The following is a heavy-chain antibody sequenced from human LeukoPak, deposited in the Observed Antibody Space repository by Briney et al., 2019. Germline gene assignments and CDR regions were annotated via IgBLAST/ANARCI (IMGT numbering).Heavy chain of an antibody. Sequence: GGSLRLSCAASRFTFNSYGMHWVRQAPGKGLEWVAFIRYDGSNKYYADSVKGRFTISRDNSKNTLYLQMNSLRAEDTAVYYCAKDSSGIVGAIRPYYFDYWGQGTLVTVSS. CDR3: AKDSSGIVGAIRPYYFDY. CDR1: RFTFNSYG. D-gene: IGHD1-26*01. V-gene: IGHV3-30*02. J-gene: IGHJ4*02. CDR2: IRYDGSNK.